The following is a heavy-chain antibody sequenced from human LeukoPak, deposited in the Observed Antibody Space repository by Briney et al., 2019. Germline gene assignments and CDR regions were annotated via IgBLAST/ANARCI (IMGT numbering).Heavy chain of an antibody. J-gene: IGHJ4*02. Sequence: ASVKVSCKASGYTFTSYYMHWVRQAPGQGLEWMGIINPSGGSTSYAQKFQGRVTITADESTSTAYMELSSPRSEDTAVYYCARDEEGRDGYNSFDYWGQGTLVTVSS. CDR2: INPSGGST. V-gene: IGHV1-46*01. CDR3: ARDEEGRDGYNSFDY. D-gene: IGHD5-24*01. CDR1: GYTFTSYY.